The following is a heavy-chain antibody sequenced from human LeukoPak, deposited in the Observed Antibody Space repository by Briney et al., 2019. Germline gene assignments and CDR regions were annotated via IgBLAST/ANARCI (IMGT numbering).Heavy chain of an antibody. CDR1: GYTFTGYY. CDR2: SNPNRGGT. V-gene: IGHV1-2*02. D-gene: IGHD5-12*01. J-gene: IGHJ4*02. Sequence: ASVKVSCKASGYTFTGYYMHWVRQAPGKGLEGMGCSNPNRGGTSYAQKFQGRVTMTRATSVTTAYMELSRLRSDATAVYYCARYSGYDEPFEYWGQGTLVTVSS. CDR3: ARYSGYDEPFEY.